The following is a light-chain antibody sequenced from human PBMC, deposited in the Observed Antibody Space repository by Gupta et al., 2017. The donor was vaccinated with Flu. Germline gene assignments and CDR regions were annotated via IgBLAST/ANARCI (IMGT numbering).Light chain of an antibody. Sequence: QSALTQPASVSGSPGPSITISCTGTSSDVGGYNYVYWYQQHPGKAPKLMSYEVSNRPSGGSNRFSGSKSGNTASLTISGLQAEDEADYYCSSYTSSSTRVFGTGTKVTVL. CDR3: SSYTSSSTRV. V-gene: IGLV2-14*01. CDR1: SSDVGGYNY. J-gene: IGLJ1*01. CDR2: EVS.